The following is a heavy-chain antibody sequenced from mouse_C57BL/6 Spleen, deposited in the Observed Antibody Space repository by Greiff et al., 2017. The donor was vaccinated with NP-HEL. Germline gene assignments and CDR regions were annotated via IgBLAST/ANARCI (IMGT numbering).Heavy chain of an antibody. Sequence: QVQLQQSGAELARPGASVKLSCKASGYTFTSYGISWVKQSTGQGLEWIGEIYPRSGNTYYNEKFKGKATLTADKSSSTAYMELRSLTSDDSAVCFWARRVTGAMDYGGQGTSVTVSS. D-gene: IGHD2-1*01. J-gene: IGHJ4*01. V-gene: IGHV1-81*01. CDR2: IYPRSGNT. CDR1: GYTFTSYG. CDR3: ARRVTGAMDY.